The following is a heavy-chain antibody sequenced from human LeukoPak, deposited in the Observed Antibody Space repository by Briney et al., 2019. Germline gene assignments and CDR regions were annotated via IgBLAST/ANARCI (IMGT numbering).Heavy chain of an antibody. CDR2: ISPSGGGT. J-gene: IGHJ4*02. D-gene: IGHD3-22*01. V-gene: IGHV3-23*01. Sequence: GGSLRLSCAASGITFSSYTMSWVRQAPEQGLEWVSAISPSGGGTYYADSVKGRFTISRDNSKDTLYLQMNSLRVDDTAVYYCATDLYDSSPDFWGQGTLVTVSS. CDR3: ATDLYDSSPDF. CDR1: GITFSSYT.